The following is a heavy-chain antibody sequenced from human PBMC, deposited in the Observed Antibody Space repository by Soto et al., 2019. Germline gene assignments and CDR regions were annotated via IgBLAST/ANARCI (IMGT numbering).Heavy chain of an antibody. CDR2: DSGCGGST. V-gene: IGHV3-23*01. CDR3: AKHSRETTTCCGED. D-gene: IGHD2-2*01. Sequence: EVQLLESGGGLVQPGGPLRLSCAASGVTFSDYAMSRVRQTPGRELEWVSGDSGCGGSTYCDDSVTGRITISRDNSKSTLSLQMIGLRAGDTAVYYCAKHSRETTTCCGEDWGQGTLVTVSS. CDR1: GVTFSDYA. J-gene: IGHJ4*02.